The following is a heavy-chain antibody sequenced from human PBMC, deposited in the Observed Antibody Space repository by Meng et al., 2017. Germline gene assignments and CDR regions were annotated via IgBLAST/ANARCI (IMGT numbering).Heavy chain of an antibody. CDR1: GFTFSSYA. V-gene: IGHV3-30*04. Sequence: LKISCAASGFTFSSYAMHWVRQAPGKGLEWVAVISYDGSNKYYADSVKGRFTISRDNSKNTLYLQMNSLRAEDTAVYYCARDIYYDSSGYYSYPPYYYGMDVWGQGTTVTVSS. CDR2: ISYDGSNK. J-gene: IGHJ6*02. CDR3: ARDIYYDSSGYYSYPPYYYGMDV. D-gene: IGHD3-22*01.